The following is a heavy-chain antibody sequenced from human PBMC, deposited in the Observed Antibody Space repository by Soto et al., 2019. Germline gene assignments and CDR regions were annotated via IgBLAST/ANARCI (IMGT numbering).Heavy chain of an antibody. V-gene: IGHV1-69*02. CDR3: ARGYGDSHDY. CDR2: IIPMFGIA. D-gene: IGHD4-17*01. J-gene: IGHJ4*02. CDR1: GGTFSSYT. Sequence: QVQLVQSGAEVKKPGSSVKVSCKASGGTFSSYTISWLRQAPGQGLEWMGRIIPMFGIANYAQKFQGRVTITADKSTSTAYMELSSLRSEDTAVYYCARGYGDSHDYWGQGTLVTVSS.